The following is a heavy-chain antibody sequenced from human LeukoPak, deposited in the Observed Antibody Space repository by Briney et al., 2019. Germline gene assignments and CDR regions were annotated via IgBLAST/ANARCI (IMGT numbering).Heavy chain of an antibody. V-gene: IGHV4-39*07. J-gene: IGHJ4*02. CDR1: GGSISSSNYY. CDR2: IYHSGNT. Sequence: PSETLSLTCTVSGGSISSSNYYWGWIRQPPGKGLEWIGSIYHSGNTYYNPSLKSRVTISVDTSKNQFSLKLTSVTAADTAMYYCARDYNYWGQGTMVTVSS. CDR3: ARDYNY. D-gene: IGHD3-10*01.